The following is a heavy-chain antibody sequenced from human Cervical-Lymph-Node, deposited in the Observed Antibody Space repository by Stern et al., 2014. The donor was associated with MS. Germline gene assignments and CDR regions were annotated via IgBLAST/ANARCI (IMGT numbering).Heavy chain of an antibody. D-gene: IGHD2-2*01. V-gene: IGHV1-2*02. Sequence: QMQLVQSGAEVSKPGASVKVSCKPSGFTFTGYLIHWVRQAPGQGLEWMGRINPNGGGTIYAQIIQVRVTMTGETSITTAYMELRRLPSNDPPVYYWARDPSRSSPSHWGQGTLVTVSS. CDR2: INPNGGGT. CDR1: GFTFTGYL. CDR3: ARDPSRSSPSH. J-gene: IGHJ4*02.